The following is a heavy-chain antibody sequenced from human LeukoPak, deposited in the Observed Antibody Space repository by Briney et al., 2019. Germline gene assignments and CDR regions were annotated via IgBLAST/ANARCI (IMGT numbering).Heavy chain of an antibody. CDR3: ARDQVRYYYDSSGYPDY. CDR2: ISAYNVNT. CDR1: GYTFTSYG. D-gene: IGHD3-22*01. V-gene: IGHV1-18*01. Sequence: ASVKVSCKASGYTFTSYGISWVRQAPGQGLEWMGWISAYNVNTNYAQKLQGRVTMTTDTSTSTAYMELRSLRSDDTAVYYCARDQVRYYYDSSGYPDYWGQGTLVTVSS. J-gene: IGHJ4*02.